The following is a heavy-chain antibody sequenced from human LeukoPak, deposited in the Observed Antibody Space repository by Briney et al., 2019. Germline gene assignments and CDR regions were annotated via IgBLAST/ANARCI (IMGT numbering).Heavy chain of an antibody. J-gene: IGHJ4*02. CDR1: GGSISSSSYY. Sequence: SETLSLTCTVSGGSISSSSYYWGWIRQPPGKGLEWIGSIYYSGSTYYNPSLKSRVTISVDTSKNQFSLKLSSVTAADTAVYYCARHIVEVPAAPFDYWGQGTLVTVSS. CDR3: ARHIVEVPAAPFDY. CDR2: IYYSGST. D-gene: IGHD2-2*01. V-gene: IGHV4-39*01.